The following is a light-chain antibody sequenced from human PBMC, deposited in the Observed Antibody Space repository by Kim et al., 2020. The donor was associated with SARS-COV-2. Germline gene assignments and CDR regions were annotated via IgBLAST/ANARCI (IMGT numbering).Light chain of an antibody. CDR1: KSISSW. J-gene: IGKJ2*03. CDR2: KTS. CDR3: QQYNKDPYS. Sequence: DIQLTQSPSALSASIGDRVTISCRANKSISSWLAWYHQKPGKAPKLLIYKTSYLESGVPSGFSGSGSGTEFTLTIASLQPDDFATYYCQQYNKDPYSFGQGTKLEI. V-gene: IGKV1-5*03.